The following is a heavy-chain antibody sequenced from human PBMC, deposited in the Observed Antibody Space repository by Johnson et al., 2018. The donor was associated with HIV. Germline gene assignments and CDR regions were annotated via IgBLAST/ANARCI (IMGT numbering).Heavy chain of an antibody. Sequence: QMLLVESGGGVVQPGGSLRLSCAASGFTFSSYGMHWVRQAPGKGLEWVSAISGSGGSTYYADSVKGRVTISGDNSKNTLYLQMNSLRVEDTAVYYCARDDLDNSGHLMAFDMWGQGTMVTVSS. J-gene: IGHJ3*02. CDR3: ARDDLDNSGHLMAFDM. CDR1: GFTFSSYG. V-gene: IGHV3-NL1*01. CDR2: ISGSGGST. D-gene: IGHD1-26*01.